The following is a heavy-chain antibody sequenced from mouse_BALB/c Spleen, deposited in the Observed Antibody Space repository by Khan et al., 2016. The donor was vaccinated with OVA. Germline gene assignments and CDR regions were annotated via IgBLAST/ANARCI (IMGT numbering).Heavy chain of an antibody. J-gene: IGHJ3*01. CDR1: GYTFTTYW. Sequence: VQLQESGAELAKPGASVKMSCKASGYTFTTYWMHWVKQRPGQGLEWIGYIDPSSDYTEYNQKFKDKATLTTDKSSSTAYMQLSSLTSEDSAVYYCARRGRFGIFAYWGQGTLVTVSA. CDR3: ARRGRFGIFAY. CDR2: IDPSSDYT. D-gene: IGHD1-1*02. V-gene: IGHV1-7*01.